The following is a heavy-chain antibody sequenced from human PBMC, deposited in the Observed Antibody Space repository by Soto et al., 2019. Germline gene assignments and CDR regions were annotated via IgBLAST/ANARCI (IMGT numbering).Heavy chain of an antibody. CDR1: GGSIRVQSYY. J-gene: IGHJ5*02. Sequence: SATLSLTCTVSGGSIRVQSYYWTWIRQTPGKGLEWVGSSYYSGTSYFNPALKGRVTISVDTSTNQFSLRLTSVTAADTAVYYCTRRYNWNDYYFDPWGQGTLVTVSS. CDR3: TRRYNWNDYYFDP. D-gene: IGHD1-20*01. CDR2: SYYSGTS. V-gene: IGHV4-39*01.